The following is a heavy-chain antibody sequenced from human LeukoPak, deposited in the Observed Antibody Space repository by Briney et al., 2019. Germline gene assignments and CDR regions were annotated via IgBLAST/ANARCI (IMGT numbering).Heavy chain of an antibody. V-gene: IGHV4-4*09. D-gene: IGHD4-11*01. J-gene: IGHJ4*02. Sequence: PSETLSLTCTVSGGSISSYYWSWNRQPPGKGLEWIGYIYTSGSTNYNPSLKSRVTISVDTSKNQFSLKLSSVTAADTAVYYCARVRGNYFPDYWGQGTLVTVSS. CDR2: IYTSGST. CDR3: ARVRGNYFPDY. CDR1: GGSISSYY.